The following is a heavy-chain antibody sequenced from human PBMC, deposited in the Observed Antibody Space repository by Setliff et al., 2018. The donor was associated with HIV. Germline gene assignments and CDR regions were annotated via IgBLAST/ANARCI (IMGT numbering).Heavy chain of an antibody. CDR2: IYSTGYT. V-gene: IGHV4-4*09. D-gene: IGHD3-10*01. J-gene: IGHJ4*02. CDR3: ARYRQGGITNVRGKYFDY. CDR1: GGSISNYY. Sequence: SETLSLTCTVSGGSISNYYWSWIRQPPGKGLEWIGYIYSTGYTNYHPSLKTRATISLDTSKSQFSLRLTSVTAADTAVYFRARYRQGGITNVRGKYFDYLGQGTLVTVSS.